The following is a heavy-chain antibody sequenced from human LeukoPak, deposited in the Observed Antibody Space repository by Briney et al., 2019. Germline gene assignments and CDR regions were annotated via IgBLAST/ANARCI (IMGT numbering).Heavy chain of an antibody. CDR1: GGSISSSDYY. J-gene: IGHJ4*02. D-gene: IGHD4-23*01. V-gene: IGHV4-39*01. CDR2: IYYNGNT. CDR3: AGTVGTHRFDY. Sequence: SETLSLTCTVSGGSISSSDYYWGWIRPPPGERLEWIGTIYYNGNTYYNPSLQSRVIISVDTSKNQFSLKLTSVTAPDTAVYYCAGTVGTHRFDYWGQGILVTVSS.